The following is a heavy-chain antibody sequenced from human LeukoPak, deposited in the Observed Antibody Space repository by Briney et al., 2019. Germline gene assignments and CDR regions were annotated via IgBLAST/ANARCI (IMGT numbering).Heavy chain of an antibody. D-gene: IGHD6-19*01. CDR3: ARDLREAVAGDYWYFDL. J-gene: IGHJ2*01. V-gene: IGHV1-69*04. Sequence: SVKVSSKASVGTFSSYAISWVRQTPRHGLEWRGRIIPILGIANYAQKSQGKFTITADESTSTAYMELSSLRSEDTAVYYCARDLREAVAGDYWYFDLWGRGTLVTVSS. CDR2: IIPILGIA. CDR1: VGTFSSYA.